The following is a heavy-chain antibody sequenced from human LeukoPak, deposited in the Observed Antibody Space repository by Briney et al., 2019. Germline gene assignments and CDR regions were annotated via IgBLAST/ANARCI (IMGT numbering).Heavy chain of an antibody. CDR3: ARVGGIAVAGPFDY. CDR2: INHSGST. V-gene: IGHV4-34*01. D-gene: IGHD6-19*01. CDR1: GGSFSGYY. J-gene: IGHJ4*02. Sequence: SETLSLTCAVYGGSFSGYYWSWIRQPPGKGLEWIGEINHSGSTNYNPSLKSRVTISVDTSKNQFSLKLSSATAADTAVYYCARVGGIAVAGPFDYWGQGTLVTVSS.